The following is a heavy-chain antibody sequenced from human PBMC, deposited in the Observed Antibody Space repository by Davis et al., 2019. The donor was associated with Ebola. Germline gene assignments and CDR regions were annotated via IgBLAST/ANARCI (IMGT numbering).Heavy chain of an antibody. V-gene: IGHV2-5*01. Sequence: SGPTLVKPTPTLTLTCTFSGFSLSTSGVGVGWIRQPPGKALEWLALIYWSDDKRYSPSLKSRLTITKDTSKNQVVLTMTNMDPVDTATYYCARFIGGIFYGWYFDLWGRGTLVTVSS. CDR2: IYWSDDK. J-gene: IGHJ2*01. CDR3: ARFIGGIFYGWYFDL. CDR1: GFSLSTSGVG. D-gene: IGHD1-26*01.